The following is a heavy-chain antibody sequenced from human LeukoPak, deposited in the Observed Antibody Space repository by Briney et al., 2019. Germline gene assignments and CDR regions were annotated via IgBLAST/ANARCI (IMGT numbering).Heavy chain of an antibody. D-gene: IGHD6-19*01. CDR3: ARDTIAVAGDLDY. CDR2: IDSDGSTT. V-gene: IGHV3-74*01. CDR1: GFTLNSYW. Sequence: PGGSLRLSCAASGFTLNSYWMHWVRQAPGKGLVWVSLIDSDGSTTTYADSVKGRFTISRDNAKNTLYLQMNNLRGEDTAVYYCARDTIAVAGDLDYWGQGTLVTVSS. J-gene: IGHJ4*02.